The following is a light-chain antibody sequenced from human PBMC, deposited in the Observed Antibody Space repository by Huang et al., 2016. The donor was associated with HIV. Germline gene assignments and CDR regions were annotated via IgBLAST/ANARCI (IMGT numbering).Light chain of an antibody. Sequence: DIQMTQSPSSLSASVGDRVKITCRASQAIRYYLAGYPQKPGKIPKLLISGSSTLQSGGPSRCSGSGSGADFALTISGLQPEDVATYFCQKYDMAPYTFGQGTKLDI. CDR3: QKYDMAPYT. CDR2: GSS. V-gene: IGKV1-27*01. J-gene: IGKJ2*01. CDR1: QAIRYY.